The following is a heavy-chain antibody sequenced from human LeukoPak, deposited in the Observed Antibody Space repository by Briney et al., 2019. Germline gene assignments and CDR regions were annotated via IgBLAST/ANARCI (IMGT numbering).Heavy chain of an antibody. CDR3: ARGGVVVTTTYYYYMDV. Sequence: PGGSLRLSCAASGFTFSTYSMNWVRQAPGKGLEWVSSITSGSSYIYYADSVKGRFTISRDNAKNSLYVQMNSLRAEDTGIYYCARGGVVVTTTYYYYMDVWGKGTTVTVSS. J-gene: IGHJ6*03. V-gene: IGHV3-21*03. D-gene: IGHD2-15*01. CDR2: ITSGSSYI. CDR1: GFTFSTYS.